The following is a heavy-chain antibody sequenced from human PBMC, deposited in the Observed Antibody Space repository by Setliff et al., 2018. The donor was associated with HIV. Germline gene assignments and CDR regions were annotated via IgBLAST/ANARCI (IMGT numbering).Heavy chain of an antibody. D-gene: IGHD1-26*01. CDR3: ARSTVGAGASFP. CDR2: ISHSGNT. V-gene: IGHV4-59*11. CDR1: GDSINTHY. Sequence: ETLSLTCTVSGDSINTHYWSWIRQPPGKGLEWTGCISHSGNTNFNPSLNSRVTISLDTSKNQFSLRLTSLTAADTAIYYCARSTVGAGASFPWGRGILVTVSS. J-gene: IGHJ5*02.